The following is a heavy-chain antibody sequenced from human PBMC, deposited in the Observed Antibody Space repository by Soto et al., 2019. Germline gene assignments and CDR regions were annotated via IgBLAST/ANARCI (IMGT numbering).Heavy chain of an antibody. CDR1: GGSFSGYY. J-gene: IGHJ5*02. CDR2: INHSGNT. Sequence: QVQLQQWGAGLLKPSETLSLTCAVYGGSFSGYYWSWIRQPPGKALEWIGEINHSGNTNYNPSLKSRVTISVDTSKNQFSLKLSSVTAADTAVYYCARGARYYDKGWFDPWGQGTLVTVSS. D-gene: IGHD3-22*01. V-gene: IGHV4-34*01. CDR3: ARGARYYDKGWFDP.